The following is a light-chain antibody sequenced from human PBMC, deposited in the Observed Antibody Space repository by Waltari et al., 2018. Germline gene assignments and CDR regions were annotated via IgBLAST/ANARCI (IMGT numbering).Light chain of an antibody. CDR2: VNSDGSH. CDR1: SGHSSNV. J-gene: IGLJ3*02. V-gene: IGLV4-69*01. Sequence: QLVLTQSPSASASLGASVKLTCTLSSGHSSNVVAWLQQRPEKGPRYLMKVNSDGSHSKGDELPDRFSGSSSGAERYLTSSRLQSEDEADYYCQTGGHGTWVFGGGTKLTVL. CDR3: QTGGHGTWV.